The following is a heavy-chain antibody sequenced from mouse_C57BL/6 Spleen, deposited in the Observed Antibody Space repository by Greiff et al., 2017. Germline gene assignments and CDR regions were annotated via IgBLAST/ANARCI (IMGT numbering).Heavy chain of an antibody. V-gene: IGHV14-1*01. J-gene: IGHJ2*01. Sequence: VQLKESGAELVRPGASVKLSCTASGFNIKDYYMHWVKQRPEQGLEWIGRIDPEDGDTESAPKFQGKATMTADTSSNTAYLQLSSLTSEDTAVYYCTPMVTTYYFDYWGQGTTLTVAS. CDR3: TPMVTTYYFDY. CDR2: IDPEDGDT. D-gene: IGHD2-2*01. CDR1: GFNIKDYY.